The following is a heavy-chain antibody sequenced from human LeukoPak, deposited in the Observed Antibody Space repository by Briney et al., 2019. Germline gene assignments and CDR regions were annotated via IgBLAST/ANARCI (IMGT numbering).Heavy chain of an antibody. V-gene: IGHV4-34*01. CDR3: ARTTPRLTVRGVITYNWFDP. D-gene: IGHD3-10*01. J-gene: IGHJ5*02. CDR1: GGSFSGYY. Sequence: PSETLSLTCAVYGGSFSGYYWSWIRQPPGKGLEWIGEINHSGSTNYNPSLKSRVTISVDTSKNQFSLKLSSVTAADTAVYYCARTTPRLTVRGVITYNWFDPWGQGPLVTVSS. CDR2: INHSGST.